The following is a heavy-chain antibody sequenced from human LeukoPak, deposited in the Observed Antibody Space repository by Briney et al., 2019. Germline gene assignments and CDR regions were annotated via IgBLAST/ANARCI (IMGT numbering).Heavy chain of an antibody. CDR1: EFTFNNYW. D-gene: IGHD1-26*01. V-gene: IGHV3-72*01. CDR2: TRNEANIYTT. J-gene: IGHJ3*02. Sequence: GGSLRLSCAASEFTFNNYWMHWVRQAPGKGLEWVGRTRNEANIYTTKYAASVKGRFTISRDDSKNSLYLQMNSLKTEDTAVYYCASPVGATTVRAFDIWGQGTMVTVSS. CDR3: ASPVGATTVRAFDI.